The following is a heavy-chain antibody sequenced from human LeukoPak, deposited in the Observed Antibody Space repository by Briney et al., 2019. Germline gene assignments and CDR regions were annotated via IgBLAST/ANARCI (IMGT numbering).Heavy chain of an antibody. CDR3: AKDLGLGYYCGGDCYFGY. Sequence: PGGSLRLSCAASGFTFSSYAMSWVRQAPGKGLEWVPAISGSGGSTYYADSVKGRFTISRDNSKNTLYLQMNSLRAEDTAVYYCAKDLGLGYYCGGDCYFGYWGQGTLVTVSS. J-gene: IGHJ4*02. V-gene: IGHV3-23*01. CDR1: GFTFSSYA. CDR2: ISGSGGST. D-gene: IGHD2-21*02.